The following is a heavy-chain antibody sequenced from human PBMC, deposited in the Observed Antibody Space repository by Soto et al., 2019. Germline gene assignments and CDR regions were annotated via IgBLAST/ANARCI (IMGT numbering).Heavy chain of an antibody. CDR2: ISGSGGST. J-gene: IGHJ4*02. Sequence: EVQLLESGGGLVQPGGSLRLSCAASGFTFSSYAMSWVRQAPGKGLEWVSAISGSGGSTYYADSVKGRFTISGDNSKNTLYLQMNSLRAEDTAVYYCAKEAGYYDILTGINFDYWGQGTLVTVSS. V-gene: IGHV3-23*01. CDR1: GFTFSSYA. CDR3: AKEAGYYDILTGINFDY. D-gene: IGHD3-9*01.